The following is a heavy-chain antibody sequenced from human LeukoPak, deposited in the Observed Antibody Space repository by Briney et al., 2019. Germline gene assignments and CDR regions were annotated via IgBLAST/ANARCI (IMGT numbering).Heavy chain of an antibody. CDR2: ISAYNGNT. D-gene: IGHD2-15*01. CDR3: ARYCSGGSCYPAEYFQH. Sequence: ASVKVSCKASGYTLTSYGISWVRQAPGQGLEWMGWISAYNGNTNYAQKLQGRVTMTTDTSTSTAYMELRSLRSDDTAVYYCARYCSGGSCYPAEYFQHWGQGTLVTVSS. J-gene: IGHJ1*01. CDR1: GYTLTSYG. V-gene: IGHV1-18*01.